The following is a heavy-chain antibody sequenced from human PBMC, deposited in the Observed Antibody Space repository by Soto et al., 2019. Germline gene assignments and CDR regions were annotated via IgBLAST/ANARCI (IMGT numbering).Heavy chain of an antibody. D-gene: IGHD3-3*02. CDR2: INYRGSS. CDR1: GGSFTCYY. J-gene: IGHJ6*02. CDR3: VRGQPHRITIFEVVIRSYDYGMDV. Sequence: PSETLSLTCAVYGGSFTCYYLTWIRQTPGKGLEWIGEINYRGSSYYNPSLESRISMAVDTSKNQFSLKLRSVTAADTAVYFCVRGQPHRITIFEVVIRSYDYGMDVWGQGTTVTVSS. V-gene: IGHV4-34*01.